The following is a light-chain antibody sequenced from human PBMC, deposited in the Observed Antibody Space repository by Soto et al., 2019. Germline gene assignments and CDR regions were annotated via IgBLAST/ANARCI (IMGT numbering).Light chain of an antibody. CDR3: EQYNSYPLT. CDR2: KAS. J-gene: IGKJ4*01. Sequence: DIQMTQSPSTLSASVGDRVTITCRASQSISGSLAWYQQKPGKAPKLLIYKASSLESGVPSRFSGSGSGTEFTLTISSLQPDDFAIYYYEQYNSYPLTFGGGTKVEIK. V-gene: IGKV1-5*03. CDR1: QSISGS.